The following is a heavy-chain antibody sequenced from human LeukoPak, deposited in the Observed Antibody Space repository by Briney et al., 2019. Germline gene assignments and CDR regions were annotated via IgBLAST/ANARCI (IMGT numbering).Heavy chain of an antibody. CDR1: GASLNVYY. CDR2: INHSGST. V-gene: IGHV4-34*01. Sequence: SETLSLTCTVSGASLNVYYWSWIRQPPGKALEWIGEINHSGSTNYNPSLKSRVTISVDTSKNQFSLKLSSVTAADTAVYYCARGGYGMDVWGQGTTVTVSS. CDR3: ARGGYGMDV. J-gene: IGHJ6*02.